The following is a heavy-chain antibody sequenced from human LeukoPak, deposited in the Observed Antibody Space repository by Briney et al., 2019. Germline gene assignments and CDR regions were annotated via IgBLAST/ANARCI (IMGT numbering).Heavy chain of an antibody. D-gene: IGHD5-18*01. CDR2: IRYDGSNK. CDR1: GFTFSSYG. J-gene: IGHJ4*02. CDR3: AKDRSYHYFDY. V-gene: IGHV3-30*02. Sequence: GGSLRLSCAASGFTFSSYGMRWVRQAPGKGLEWVAFIRYDGSNKYYADSVKGRFTISRDNSKNTLYLQMNSLRAEDTAVYYCAKDRSYHYFDYWGQGTLVTISS.